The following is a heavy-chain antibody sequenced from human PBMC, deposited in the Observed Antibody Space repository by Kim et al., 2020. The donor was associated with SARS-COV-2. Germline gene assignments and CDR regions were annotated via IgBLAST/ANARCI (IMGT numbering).Heavy chain of an antibody. D-gene: IGHD3-10*01. V-gene: IGHV4-59*01. CDR1: GGSISSYY. Sequence: SETLSLTCTVSGGSISSYYWSWIRQPPGKGLEWIGYIYYSGSTNYNPSLKSRVTISVDTSKNPFSLKLSSVTAADTVVYYCARNVYGSGSYLYFDYWGQGTLVTVSS. CDR2: IYYSGST. J-gene: IGHJ4*02. CDR3: ARNVYGSGSYLYFDY.